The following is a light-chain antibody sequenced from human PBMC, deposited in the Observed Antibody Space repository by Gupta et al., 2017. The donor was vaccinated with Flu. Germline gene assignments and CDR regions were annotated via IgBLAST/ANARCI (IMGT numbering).Light chain of an antibody. J-gene: IGKJ1*01. CDR1: QSIDIW. CDR2: TAS. V-gene: IGKV1-5*03. CDR3: QRYDSPSM. Sequence: SVGDRVTITCRDTQSIDIWFARHQQKPGKVPKVLTYTASTLEIGVPSRFSGSGSGTEFTLTFNSLQPDDPATYSCQRYDSPSMFGHGT.